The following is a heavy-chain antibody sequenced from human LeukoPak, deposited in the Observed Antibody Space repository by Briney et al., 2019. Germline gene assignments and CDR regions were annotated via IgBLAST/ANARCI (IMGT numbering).Heavy chain of an antibody. D-gene: IGHD3-22*01. Sequence: ASVKVSCKASGYTFTSYGISWVRQAPGQGLEWMGWISAYNGNTNYAQKLQGRVTMTTDTSTSTAYMELRSLRSDDTAVYYCARVAITMIVVKNLDLDIWGQGTMVTVSS. CDR1: GYTFTSYG. J-gene: IGHJ3*02. V-gene: IGHV1-18*01. CDR3: ARVAITMIVVKNLDLDI. CDR2: ISAYNGNT.